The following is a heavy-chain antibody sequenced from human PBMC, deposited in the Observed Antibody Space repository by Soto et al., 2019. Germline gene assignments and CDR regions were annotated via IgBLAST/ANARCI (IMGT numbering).Heavy chain of an antibody. Sequence: GESLKISGRTSGYRFTSYWIAWVRQMPCKGLEWMGIIFPSDSDTRYSPSFQGQVTISADRSTSTVFLQWASLKASDTAVYFCARKDKSGYFNWFDPWGQGTLVTVSS. CDR3: ARKDKSGYFNWFDP. D-gene: IGHD3-22*01. CDR1: GYRFTSYW. J-gene: IGHJ5*02. V-gene: IGHV5-51*01. CDR2: IFPSDSDT.